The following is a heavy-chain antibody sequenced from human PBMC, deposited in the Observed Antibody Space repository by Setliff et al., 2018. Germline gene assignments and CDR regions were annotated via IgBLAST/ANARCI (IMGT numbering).Heavy chain of an antibody. CDR1: GGSISSGSYY. CDR3: ARGYGSSPSCFFAGWFDP. Sequence: ASETLSLTCTVSGGSISSGSYYWTWIRQPAGKGLEWIGHFYTSGITSYNPSLKSLVTISVDTSKTQFSLKLTSVTAADTAVYYCARGYGSSPSCFFAGWFDPWGQGTLVTVSS. CDR2: FYTSGIT. V-gene: IGHV4-61*09. J-gene: IGHJ5*02. D-gene: IGHD2-2*01.